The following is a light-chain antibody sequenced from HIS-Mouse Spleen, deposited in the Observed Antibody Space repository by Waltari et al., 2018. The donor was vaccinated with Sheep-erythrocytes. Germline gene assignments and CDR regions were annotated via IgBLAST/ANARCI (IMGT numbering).Light chain of an antibody. V-gene: IGLV2-23*01. Sequence: QSALTQPASVSGSPGQSITISCTGTSSDVGSYNLVSWYQQHPGKAPKLMMYEGSKRPSWGSNRCSGYKTGNTAALTISGLQAEDEADYYCCSYAGSSTWVFGGGTKLTVL. CDR1: SSDVGSYNL. CDR2: EGS. J-gene: IGLJ3*02. CDR3: CSYAGSSTWV.